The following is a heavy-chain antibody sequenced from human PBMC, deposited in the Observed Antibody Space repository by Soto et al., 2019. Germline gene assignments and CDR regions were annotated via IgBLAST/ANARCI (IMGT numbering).Heavy chain of an antibody. CDR3: AKKKYGYYDSSGYYPGGYFDY. J-gene: IGHJ4*02. CDR1: GFTFSSYA. V-gene: IGHV3-23*01. Sequence: GGSLRLSCAASGFTFSSYAMSWVRQAPGKGLEWVSAISGSGGSTYYADSVKGRFTISRDNSKNTLYLQMNSLRAEDTAVYYCAKKKYGYYDSSGYYPGGYFDYWGQGTLVTVSS. CDR2: ISGSGGST. D-gene: IGHD3-22*01.